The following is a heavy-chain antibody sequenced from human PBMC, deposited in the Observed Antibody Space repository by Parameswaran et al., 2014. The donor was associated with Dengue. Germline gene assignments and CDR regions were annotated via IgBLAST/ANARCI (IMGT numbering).Heavy chain of an antibody. Sequence: RWIRQPPGKGLEWIGEINHSGSTNYNPSLKSRVTISVDTSKNQFSLKLSSVTAADTAVYYCARGGSSGWYWFDPWGQGTLVTVSS. CDR3: ARGGSSGWYWFDP. CDR2: INHSGST. D-gene: IGHD6-19*01. V-gene: IGHV4-34*01. J-gene: IGHJ5*02.